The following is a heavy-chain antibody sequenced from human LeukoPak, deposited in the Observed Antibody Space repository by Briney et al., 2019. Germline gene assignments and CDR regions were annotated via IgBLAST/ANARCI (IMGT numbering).Heavy chain of an antibody. CDR1: GYTFTSYG. V-gene: IGHV1-18*01. Sequence: ASVKVSCKASGYTFTSYGISWVRQAPGQGLEWMGWICAYNGNTNYAQKLQGRVTMTTDTSTSTAYMELRSLRSDDTAVYYCARAPRYYYDSSGYPTDYWGQGTLVTVSS. J-gene: IGHJ4*02. CDR3: ARAPRYYYDSSGYPTDY. D-gene: IGHD3-22*01. CDR2: ICAYNGNT.